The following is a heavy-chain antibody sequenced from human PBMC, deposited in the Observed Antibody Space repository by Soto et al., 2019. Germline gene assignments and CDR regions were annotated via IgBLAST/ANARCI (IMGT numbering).Heavy chain of an antibody. J-gene: IGHJ4*02. Sequence: PSETLSLTCTVSGGSISSYYWSWIRQPPGKGLEWIGYIYYSGSTNYNPSLKSRVTISVDTSKNQFSLKLSSVTAADTAVYYCARCPSVVVTTNCDYWGQGTLVTVSS. CDR2: IYYSGST. CDR1: GGSISSYY. D-gene: IGHD2-21*02. CDR3: ARCPSVVVTTNCDY. V-gene: IGHV4-59*01.